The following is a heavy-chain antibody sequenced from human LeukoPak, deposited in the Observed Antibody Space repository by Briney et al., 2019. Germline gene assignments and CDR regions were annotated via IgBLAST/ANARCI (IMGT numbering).Heavy chain of an antibody. CDR2: ISGSSSYT. Sequence: GGSLRLSCAASGFTFRDYYMSWIRQAPGKGLEWVSFISGSSSYTNYADTVKGRFTISRDNARNSLYLQMNSLRAEDTAVYYCARDRGENYDSSGYYDYWGQGTLVTVSS. CDR3: ARDRGENYDSSGYYDY. J-gene: IGHJ4*02. CDR1: GFTFRDYY. V-gene: IGHV3-11*06. D-gene: IGHD3-22*01.